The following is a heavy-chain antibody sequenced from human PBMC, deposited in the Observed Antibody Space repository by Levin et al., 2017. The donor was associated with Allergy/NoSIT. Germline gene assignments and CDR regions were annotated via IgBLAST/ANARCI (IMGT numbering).Heavy chain of an antibody. V-gene: IGHV4-4*07. J-gene: IGHJ3*02. D-gene: IGHD3-22*01. CDR3: AFSYDRVLSGAFDI. CDR1: GGSISSYY. CDR2: IYTSGST. Sequence: SQTLSLPCTVSGGSISSYYWSWIRQPAGKGLEWIGRIYTSGSTNYNPSLKSRVTMSVDTSKNQFSLKLSSVTAADTAVYYCAFSYDRVLSGAFDIWGQGTMVTVSS.